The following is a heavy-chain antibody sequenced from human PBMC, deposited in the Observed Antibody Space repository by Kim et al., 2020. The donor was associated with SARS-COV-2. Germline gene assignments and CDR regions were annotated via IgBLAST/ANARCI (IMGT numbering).Heavy chain of an antibody. CDR3: ARGWVTTEIYYYMDV. Sequence: GGSLRLSCAASGFTFSSYSMNWVRQAPGKGLEWVSSISSSSSYIYYADSVKGRFTISRDNAKNSLYLQMNSLRAEDTAVYYCARGWVTTEIYYYMDVWGKGTTVTVSS. CDR1: GFTFSSYS. V-gene: IGHV3-21*01. D-gene: IGHD4-4*01. CDR2: ISSSSSYI. J-gene: IGHJ6*03.